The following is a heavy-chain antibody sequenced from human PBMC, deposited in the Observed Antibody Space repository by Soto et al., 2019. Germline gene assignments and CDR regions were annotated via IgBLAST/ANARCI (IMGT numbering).Heavy chain of an antibody. V-gene: IGHV4-39*02. CDR1: GGSISYNSYN. Sequence: PSETLSLTCSVSGGSISYNSYNWGWIRQPPGKGLEWVGGIFYTGTTYYSPSLKDLVTISVDTSKISFSLNLASVTAADTAVYFCARLVVVAPVANAWGQGTLVTVSS. CDR3: ARLVVVAPVANA. D-gene: IGHD2-2*01. J-gene: IGHJ5*02. CDR2: IFYTGTT.